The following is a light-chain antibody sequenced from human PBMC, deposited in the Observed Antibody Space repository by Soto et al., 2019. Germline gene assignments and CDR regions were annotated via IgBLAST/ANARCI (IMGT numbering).Light chain of an antibody. Sequence: EVVMTQSPATLSVSTGERVTLSCRASQSVGNNLAWYQQKPGQAPRLLISGASSRATGIPDRFSGSGSATDFTLTISRLEPEDFALYYCQHYGRSPITFGQGTLLAVK. CDR3: QHYGRSPIT. CDR1: QSVGNN. CDR2: GAS. V-gene: IGKV3-20*01. J-gene: IGKJ5*01.